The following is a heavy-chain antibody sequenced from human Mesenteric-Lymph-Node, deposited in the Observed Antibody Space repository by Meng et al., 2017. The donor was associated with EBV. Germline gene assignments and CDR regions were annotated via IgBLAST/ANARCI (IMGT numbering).Heavy chain of an antibody. J-gene: IGHJ1*01. CDR3: ARDCAGGNCRAEFQH. D-gene: IGHD2-15*01. CDR2: INTKTGDP. V-gene: IGHV7-4-1*02. Sequence: GQLVEAGYELMKPGASGKISWKASGYTFTTYAMNWVRKAPGQGLEWMGWINTKTGDPTYAQRFTGRFVFSVDTSDSTAYLQISGLKAEDTAVYYCARDCAGGNCRAEFQHWGQGTLVTVSS. CDR1: GYTFTTYA.